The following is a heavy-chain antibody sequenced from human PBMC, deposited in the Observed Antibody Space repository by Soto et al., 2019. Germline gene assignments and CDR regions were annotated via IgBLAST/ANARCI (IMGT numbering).Heavy chain of an antibody. J-gene: IGHJ5*02. CDR2: ISGYNGNT. D-gene: IGHD1-26*01. CDR1: GYTFTSYG. CDR3: SRERGGGSYSNWFDP. Sequence: GASVKVSCKTSGYTFTSYGISWVRQAPGQGLEWLGWISGYNGNTNYVQKLQGRVTMTTDTSTSTVYMELRSLRSDDTAVYYGSRERGGGSYSNWFDPWGQGTLVTVSS. V-gene: IGHV1-18*04.